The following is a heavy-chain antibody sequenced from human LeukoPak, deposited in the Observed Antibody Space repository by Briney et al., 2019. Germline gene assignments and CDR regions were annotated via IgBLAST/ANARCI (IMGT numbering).Heavy chain of an antibody. V-gene: IGHV1-8*01. J-gene: IGHJ5*01. CDR3: ARVGLRGSGTHHDWFDS. CDR1: GYTFTSSD. CDR2: MSSNSGDT. D-gene: IGHD3-10*01. Sequence: ASVKVSCKAFGYTFTSSDINWVRQATGEGLEWMGWMSSNSGDTDYAQKFQGRVTMTRDTSINTAYMELSSLRSEDTAVYYCARVGLRGSGTHHDWFDSWGQGTLITVSS.